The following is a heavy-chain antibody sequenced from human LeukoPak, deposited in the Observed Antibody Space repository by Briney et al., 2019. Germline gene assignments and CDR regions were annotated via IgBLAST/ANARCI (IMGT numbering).Heavy chain of an antibody. D-gene: IGHD6-13*01. CDR2: IYYSGST. J-gene: IGHJ3*02. Sequence: SDTLSLTCTVSGSSISSYYWSWIRQPPGKGLEWIGYIYYSGSTNYNPSLKSRVTISVDTSKNQFSLKLSSVTAADTAVYYCAGWYSVDAFDIWGQGTMVTVSS. CDR1: GSSISSYY. CDR3: AGWYSVDAFDI. V-gene: IGHV4-59*07.